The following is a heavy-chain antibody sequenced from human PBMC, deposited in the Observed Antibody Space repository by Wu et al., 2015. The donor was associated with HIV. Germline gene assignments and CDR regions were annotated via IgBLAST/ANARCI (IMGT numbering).Heavy chain of an antibody. CDR1: GYIFAGYY. V-gene: IGHV1-2*02. CDR3: ARDATPITTEFDY. CDR2: IDPSGGAT. D-gene: IGHD4-11*01. J-gene: IGHJ4*02. Sequence: QVQLVQSGAEVKKPGASVKVSCKASGYIFAGYYMEWVRQTPGQGLEWMGWIDPSGGATIYAEAFEGRVTVTTDTSMKTVYMELESLTSGDTAMYFCARDATPITTEFDYWGQGTLITVSS.